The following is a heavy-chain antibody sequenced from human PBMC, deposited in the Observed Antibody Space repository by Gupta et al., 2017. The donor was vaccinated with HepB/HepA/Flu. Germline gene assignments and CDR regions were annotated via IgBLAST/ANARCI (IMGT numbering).Heavy chain of an antibody. CDR1: GFSISGTA. CDR3: AKDLSFWSAMDV. CDR2: IGSDIRT. V-gene: IGHV3-23*01. J-gene: IGHJ6*03. Sequence: EVQLLESGGGLTQPGWYLRLSCAVSGFSISGTAMTWVRQAPGKGLEWVSGIGSDIRTHYADSVKGRFTISRDNSKNMVYLQMNSLRAEDTAVYYCAKDLSFWSAMDVWGKGTTVTVSS. D-gene: IGHD3-3*01.